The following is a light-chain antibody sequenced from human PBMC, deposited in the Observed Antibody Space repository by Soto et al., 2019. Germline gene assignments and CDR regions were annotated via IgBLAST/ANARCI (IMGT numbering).Light chain of an antibody. J-gene: IGKJ2*01. CDR3: QQYGSSPPFT. Sequence: EIVLTQSPGTLSLSPGERATLSCRASQSVSSNYLAWYQQKPGQAPRLLIYGSSSRATGIPDRFSGGESGTDFTLTISRLEPEDFAVYFCQQYGSSPPFTFGQGTKVEIK. CDR2: GSS. V-gene: IGKV3-20*01. CDR1: QSVSSNY.